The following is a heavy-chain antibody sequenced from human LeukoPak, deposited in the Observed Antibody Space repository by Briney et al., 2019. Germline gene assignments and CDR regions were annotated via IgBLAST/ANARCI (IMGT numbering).Heavy chain of an antibody. CDR3: AKDLGRYRNNYFDY. J-gene: IGHJ4*02. CDR1: GFTFSSYA. Sequence: RGCLRLSCAASGFTFSSYAMSWGRQTPQKGLEWVSTIRGSVDGTYYADSVRGRFTISRDDSKNLLYMQMNSVTAEDTAVYYCAKDLGRYRNNYFDYWGQGTLVTVSS. CDR2: IRGSVDGT. V-gene: IGHV3-23*01. D-gene: IGHD1-26*01.